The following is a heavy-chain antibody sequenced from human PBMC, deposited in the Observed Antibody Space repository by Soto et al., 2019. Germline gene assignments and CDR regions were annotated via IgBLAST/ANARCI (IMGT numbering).Heavy chain of an antibody. D-gene: IGHD1-26*01. CDR2: ISSDGAST. Sequence: GGSLRLSCAASGFTFSNYYMHWVRQAPGKGPVWVSRISSDGASTTYADSVKGRFTISRDNAKNTLYLQVSSLRADDTAVYYCARDDIGLGIDYWGQGALVTVSS. CDR1: GFTFSNYY. J-gene: IGHJ4*02. CDR3: ARDDIGLGIDY. V-gene: IGHV3-74*01.